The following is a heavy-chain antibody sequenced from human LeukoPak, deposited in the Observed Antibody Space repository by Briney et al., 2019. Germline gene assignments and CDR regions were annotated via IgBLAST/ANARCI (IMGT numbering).Heavy chain of an antibody. CDR2: ISSSGSTI. CDR3: ARNSPWSGYFNYYYYYMDV. Sequence: GGSLRLSCAASGFTFSDYYMSWIRQAPGKGLEWVSYISSSGSTIYYADSVKGRFTISRDNAKNSLYLQMNSLRAEDTAVYYCARNSPWSGYFNYYYYYMDVWGKGPRSPSP. D-gene: IGHD3-3*01. J-gene: IGHJ6*03. V-gene: IGHV3-11*01. CDR1: GFTFSDYY.